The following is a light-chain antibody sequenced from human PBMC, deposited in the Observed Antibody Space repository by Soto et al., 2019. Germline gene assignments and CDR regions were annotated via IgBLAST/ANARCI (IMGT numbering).Light chain of an antibody. CDR1: SSNIGSNT. V-gene: IGLV1-44*01. CDR3: AAWDDSLNGRV. Sequence: QSVLTQPPSASGTPGQRVTISCSGSSSNIGSNTVNWYQQLPGTAPKLLIYSNKPRPSGVPDRFSGSTSGTSASRAIRGLQFEEEADYSCAAWDDSLNGRVFGGGTKLTVL. J-gene: IGLJ2*01. CDR2: SNK.